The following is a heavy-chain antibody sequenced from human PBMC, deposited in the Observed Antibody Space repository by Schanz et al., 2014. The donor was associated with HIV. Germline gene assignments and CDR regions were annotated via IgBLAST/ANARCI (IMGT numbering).Heavy chain of an antibody. D-gene: IGHD3-22*01. Sequence: EVQLVESGGGLVQPGGSLRLSCAASGFTFSSYWMTWVRQAPGKGLEMVANMNQDGSRKYYVDSVKGRFTISRDNSKNSLSLLIKSLRADDAAVYYCAKDRNYYESKYRGKGNYYYYYGMDVWGQGTTVTVSS. CDR2: MNQDGSRK. CDR3: AKDRNYYESKYRGKGNYYYYYGMDV. V-gene: IGHV3-7*04. J-gene: IGHJ6*02. CDR1: GFTFSSYW.